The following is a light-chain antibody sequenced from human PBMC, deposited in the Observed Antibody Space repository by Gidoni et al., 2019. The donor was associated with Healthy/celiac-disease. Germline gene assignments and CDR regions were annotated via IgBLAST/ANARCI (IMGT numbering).Light chain of an antibody. Sequence: GERATLSCRASQSVSSYLAWYQQKPGQAPRLLIYDASNRATGIPARFSGSGSGTDFTLTISSLEPEDFAVYYCQQRSNWPPTFGQGTKVEIK. CDR1: QSVSSY. CDR3: QQRSNWPPT. V-gene: IGKV3-11*01. CDR2: DAS. J-gene: IGKJ1*01.